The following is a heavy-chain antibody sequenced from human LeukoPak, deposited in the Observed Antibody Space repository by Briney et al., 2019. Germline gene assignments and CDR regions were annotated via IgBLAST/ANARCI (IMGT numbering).Heavy chain of an antibody. CDR2: ISDGGSAT. Sequence: GGSLRLSCVASGYTFSPYWMSWVRQTPGKGLEWVASISDGGSATYYVDSVRGRFTISRDNAKNSLYLQMNSLRAEDTALYYCAILTGYYRSLGYWGQGTLVTVSS. J-gene: IGHJ4*02. CDR3: AILTGYYRSLGY. D-gene: IGHD3-9*01. CDR1: GYTFSPYW. V-gene: IGHV3-7*03.